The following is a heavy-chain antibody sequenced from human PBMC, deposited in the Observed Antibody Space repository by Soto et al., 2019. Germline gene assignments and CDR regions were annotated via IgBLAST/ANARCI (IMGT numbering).Heavy chain of an antibody. CDR1: GYTFTGYY. CDR2: INPNSGGT. J-gene: IGHJ6*02. D-gene: IGHD2-8*01. Sequence: ASVKVSCKASGYTFTGYYMHWVRQAPGQGLEWMGWINPNSGGTNYAQKFQGRVTMTRDTSISTAYMELSRLRSDDTAVYYCARDRYCTNGVCLFGMDVWGQGTTVTVS. V-gene: IGHV1-2*02. CDR3: ARDRYCTNGVCLFGMDV.